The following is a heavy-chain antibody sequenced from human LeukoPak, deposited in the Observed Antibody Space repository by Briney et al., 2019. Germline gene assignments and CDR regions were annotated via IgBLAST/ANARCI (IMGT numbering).Heavy chain of an antibody. CDR3: ALHYDILTGYYPIDALDAFDI. Sequence: GGSLRLSCAASGFTFSSYAMSWVRQAPGKGLEWVSAISGSGGSTYYADSVKGRFTISRDNSKNTLYLQMNSLRAEDTAVYYCALHYDILTGYYPIDALDAFDIWGQGTMVTVSS. CDR2: ISGSGGST. J-gene: IGHJ3*02. CDR1: GFTFSSYA. D-gene: IGHD3-9*01. V-gene: IGHV3-23*01.